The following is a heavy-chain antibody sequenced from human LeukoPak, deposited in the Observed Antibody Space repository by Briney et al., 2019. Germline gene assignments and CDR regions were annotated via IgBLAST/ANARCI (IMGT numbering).Heavy chain of an antibody. CDR3: AVRLDTAMPLDY. CDR1: GFTFSIYA. D-gene: IGHD5-18*01. CDR2: ISFDGSNK. J-gene: IGHJ4*02. V-gene: IGHV3-30*04. Sequence: GGSLRLSCAASGFTFSIYAMHWVRQAPGKGLEWVAVISFDGSNKYYADSVKGRFTISRDNSKNTLYLQMNSLRAEDTAVYYCAVRLDTAMPLDYWGQGTLVSVSS.